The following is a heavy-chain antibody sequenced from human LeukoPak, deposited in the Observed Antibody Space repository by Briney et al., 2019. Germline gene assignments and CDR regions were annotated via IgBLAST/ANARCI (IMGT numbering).Heavy chain of an antibody. CDR3: ARGGVGATWDFDY. CDR1: GFTFSSYW. V-gene: IGHV3-7*01. D-gene: IGHD1-26*01. CDR2: IKQDGSEK. Sequence: PGGSLRLSCAASGFTFSSYWMSWVRQAPGKGLEWLANIKQDGSEKYYVDSVKGRFTISRDNAKNSLYLQMNSLRAEDTAVYYCARGGVGATWDFDYWGQGTLVTVSS. J-gene: IGHJ4*02.